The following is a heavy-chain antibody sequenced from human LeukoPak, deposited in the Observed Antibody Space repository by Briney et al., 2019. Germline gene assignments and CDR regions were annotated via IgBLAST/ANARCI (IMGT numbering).Heavy chain of an antibody. D-gene: IGHD3-16*01. CDR1: GRSISSYY. V-gene: IGHV4-59*07. CDR2: IFYSGST. CDR3: ATFSWGSFDY. J-gene: IGHJ4*02. Sequence: SHTLSLTRTLAGRSISSYYGSWIRQPPGEGLEWIGYIFYSGSTNYNPSLKSRVTISVDTSNNQFSLKLSSVTAADTAVYYCATFSWGSFDYWGQGTLVTVSS.